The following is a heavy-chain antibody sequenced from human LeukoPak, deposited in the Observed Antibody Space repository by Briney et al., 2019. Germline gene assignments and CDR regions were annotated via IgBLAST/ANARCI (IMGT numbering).Heavy chain of an antibody. J-gene: IGHJ3*01. Sequence: GESLQISCKGSGYIFSTYWIAWVRQVPGKGLEWMGIIYPGDSDARYSPSFQGQVTISADKSVSTAYLHWSSLKASDTAIYYCARPNITSYYDSRGSDAFDVWGQGTMVTVSS. CDR1: GYIFSTYW. D-gene: IGHD3-22*01. V-gene: IGHV5-51*01. CDR2: IYPGDSDA. CDR3: ARPNITSYYDSRGSDAFDV.